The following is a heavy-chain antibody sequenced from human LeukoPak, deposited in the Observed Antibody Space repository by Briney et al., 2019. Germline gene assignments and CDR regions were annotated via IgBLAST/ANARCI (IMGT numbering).Heavy chain of an antibody. J-gene: IGHJ6*02. Sequence: ASAKVSCKASGYTFTSYYMHWVRQAPGQGLEWMAIINPSGGSTSYAQKFQGRVTMTRDTSTSTVYMELSSLRSEDTAVYYCARPHIRTITMVRDYYYYYGMDVWGQGTTVTVSS. V-gene: IGHV1-46*01. CDR1: GYTFTSYY. D-gene: IGHD3-10*01. CDR3: ARPHIRTITMVRDYYYYYGMDV. CDR2: INPSGGST.